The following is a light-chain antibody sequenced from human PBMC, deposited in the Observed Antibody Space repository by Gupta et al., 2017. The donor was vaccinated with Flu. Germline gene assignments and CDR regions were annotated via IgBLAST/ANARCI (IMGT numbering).Light chain of an antibody. CDR1: TSDVVGYNS. CDR3: SSSTSGSTLVVV. CDR2: DVS. Sequence: SALTQPPSVSGSPGQSLTISCTGSTSDVVGYNSVSWYQQRPGTAPKLMMYDVSNRPSGISNRFSGSKSGNTASLTISGLQAEDEADYYCSSSTSGSTLVVVFGGGTKLTVL. V-gene: IGLV2-14*01. J-gene: IGLJ2*01.